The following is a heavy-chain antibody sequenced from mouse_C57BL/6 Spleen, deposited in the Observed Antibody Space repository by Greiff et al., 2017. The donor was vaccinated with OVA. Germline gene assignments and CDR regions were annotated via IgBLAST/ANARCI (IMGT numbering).Heavy chain of an antibody. CDR2: IDPETGGT. Sequence: VKLQESGAELVRPGASVTLSCKASGYTFTDYEMHWVKQTPVHGLEWIGAIDPETGGTAYNQKFKGKAILTADKSSSTAYMELRSLTSEDSAVYYCTRWEDYEGWYFDVWGTGTTVTVSS. D-gene: IGHD2-4*01. CDR1: GYTFTDYE. V-gene: IGHV1-15*01. J-gene: IGHJ1*03. CDR3: TRWEDYEGWYFDV.